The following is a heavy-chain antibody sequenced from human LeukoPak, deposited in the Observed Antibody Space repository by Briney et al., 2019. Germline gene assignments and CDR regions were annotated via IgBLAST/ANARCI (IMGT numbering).Heavy chain of an antibody. J-gene: IGHJ4*02. Sequence: ASVKVSCKASGYTFTSYGISWVRQAPGQGLEWMGWISAYNGNTNYAQKLQGRVTMTTDTSTSTAYMELRSLRSDNTAVYYCARDCPNRTAVAGLGDWGQGTLVTVSS. CDR1: GYTFTSYG. CDR3: ARDCPNRTAVAGLGD. D-gene: IGHD6-19*01. V-gene: IGHV1-18*01. CDR2: ISAYNGNT.